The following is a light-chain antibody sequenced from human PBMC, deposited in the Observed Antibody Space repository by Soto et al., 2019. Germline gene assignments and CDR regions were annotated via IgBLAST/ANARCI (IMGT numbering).Light chain of an antibody. V-gene: IGLV4-69*01. CDR3: QTWDTGMV. CDR2: VNSDGSH. J-gene: IGLJ2*01. CDR1: SGHSTYA. Sequence: QSVLTQSPSASASLGASVKFTCTLNSGHSTYAIAWHQQQPEKGPRYLMKVNSDGSHSKGDGIPDRFSGSSSGAERYLTISRLQFEDEADYYCQTWDTGMVFGGGTQLTVL.